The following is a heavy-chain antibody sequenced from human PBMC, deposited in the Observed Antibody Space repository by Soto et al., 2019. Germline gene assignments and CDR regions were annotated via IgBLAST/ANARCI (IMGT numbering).Heavy chain of an antibody. J-gene: IGHJ4*02. CDR2: INPSGGST. CDR1: GYTFTSYY. Sequence: XVKVSGKASGYTFTSYYMHWVRHAPGQGLEWMGIINPSGGSTSYAQKFQGRVTMTRDTSTSTVYMELSSLRSEDKAVYYCVRHSGKIESSVGPRTFDYWGQGTLVTVS. V-gene: IGHV1-46*01. CDR3: VRHSGKIESSVGPRTFDY. D-gene: IGHD6-13*01.